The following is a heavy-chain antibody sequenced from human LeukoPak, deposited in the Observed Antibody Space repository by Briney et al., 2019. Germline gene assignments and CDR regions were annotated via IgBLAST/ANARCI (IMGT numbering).Heavy chain of an antibody. J-gene: IGHJ4*02. Sequence: PWGSLRLSCAASRFTFSYFAMHRVRQAPGKGLEWVAVLSDDGSNKFYADSVKGRFTISRDNSKNTLYLQMNSLRAEDTAFYYCAKDPHSSSWYYFDSWGQGTLVTVSS. V-gene: IGHV3-30*18. CDR2: LSDDGSNK. D-gene: IGHD6-13*01. CDR1: RFTFSYFA. CDR3: AKDPHSSSWYYFDS.